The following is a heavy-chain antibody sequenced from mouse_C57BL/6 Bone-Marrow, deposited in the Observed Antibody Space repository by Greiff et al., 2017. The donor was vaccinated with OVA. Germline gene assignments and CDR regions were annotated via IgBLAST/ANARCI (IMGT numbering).Heavy chain of an antibody. J-gene: IGHJ1*03. CDR3: ARSGNYPYWYFDV. CDR2: INPNNGGT. D-gene: IGHD2-1*01. Sequence: VQLQQSGPELVKPGASVKMSCKASGYTFTDYNMHWVKQSHGKSLEWIGYINPNNGGTSYNQKFKGKATLTVNKSSSTAYMGLRSLTSEDSAVYYCARSGNYPYWYFDVWGTGTTVTVSS. V-gene: IGHV1-22*01. CDR1: GYTFTDYN.